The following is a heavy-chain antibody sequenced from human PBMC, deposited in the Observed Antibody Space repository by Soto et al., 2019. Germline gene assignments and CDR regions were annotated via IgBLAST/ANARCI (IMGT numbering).Heavy chain of an antibody. Sequence: EVQLVESGGGLVQPGGSLKLSCAASGLTFTGSAMHWVRQASGKGLEWVGRIRSKANSFATAYAASVKDRFIISRDDSKNTAYLQVNSLKTEDTAMYYCISLSFSSSWYYWGQGTLVTVSS. CDR2: IRSKANSFAT. CDR1: GLTFTGSA. D-gene: IGHD6-13*01. CDR3: ISLSFSSSWYY. V-gene: IGHV3-73*02. J-gene: IGHJ4*02.